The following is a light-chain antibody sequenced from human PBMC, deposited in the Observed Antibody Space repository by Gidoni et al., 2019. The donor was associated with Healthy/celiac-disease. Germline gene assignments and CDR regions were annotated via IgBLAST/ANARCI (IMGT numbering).Light chain of an antibody. CDR1: QSVLYSSNNKNY. V-gene: IGKV4-1*01. J-gene: IGKJ4*01. Sequence: DIVMPHSPDSLAVSLGERATINCQSSQSVLYSSNNKNYLAWYQQKPGQPPKLLIYWASTRESGVPDRFSGSGSGTDFTLTISSLQAEDVAVYYCQQYYSTPPTFGGGTKVEIK. CDR2: WAS. CDR3: QQYYSTPPT.